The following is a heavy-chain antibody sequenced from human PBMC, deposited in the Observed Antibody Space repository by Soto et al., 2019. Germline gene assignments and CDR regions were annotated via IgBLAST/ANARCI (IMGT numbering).Heavy chain of an antibody. Sequence: EVQLVESGGGLVQPGRSLRLSCVASGFTFDGYSMHWVRQTPGKGLEWVSGISRNSGTIGYADSVKGRFTISRDNAKNSLYLQMNSLRAEDTALYYCANSKAARLHYPMDVWGKGTPVTVSS. CDR3: ANSKAARLHYPMDV. CDR1: GFTFDGYS. CDR2: ISRNSGTI. D-gene: IGHD6-6*01. V-gene: IGHV3-9*01. J-gene: IGHJ6*03.